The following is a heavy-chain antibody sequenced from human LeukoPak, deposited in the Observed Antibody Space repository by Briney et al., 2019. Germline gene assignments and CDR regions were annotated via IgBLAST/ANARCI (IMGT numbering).Heavy chain of an antibody. CDR3: ARGIATITQDSFDV. CDR2: IHSSGST. J-gene: IGHJ3*01. D-gene: IGHD1-26*01. Sequence: SETLSLTCTVSGGSISNYYWSWLRQSVGKGLEWIGRIHSSGSTNFNPSLRSRVTMSADTSKHQFSLWLTSMTAADTALYYCARGIATITQDSFDVWGLGTMVTVSS. CDR1: GGSISNYY. V-gene: IGHV4-4*07.